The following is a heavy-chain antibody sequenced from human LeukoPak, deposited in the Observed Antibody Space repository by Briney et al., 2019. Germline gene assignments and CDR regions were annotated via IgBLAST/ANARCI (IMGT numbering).Heavy chain of an antibody. J-gene: IGHJ4*02. Sequence: GGSLRLSCAASGFTFSSYSMNWVRQAPGKGLEWVSYISSSSSTIYYADSVKGRFTIYRDNAKNSLYLQMNSLRAEDTAVYYCARDRMATIYYFDYWGQGTLVTVSS. CDR3: ARDRMATIYYFDY. CDR2: ISSSSSTI. CDR1: GFTFSSYS. V-gene: IGHV3-48*01. D-gene: IGHD5-24*01.